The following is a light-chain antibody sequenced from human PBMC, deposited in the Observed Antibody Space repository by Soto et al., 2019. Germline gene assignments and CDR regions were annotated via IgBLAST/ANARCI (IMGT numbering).Light chain of an antibody. CDR3: AAWDDSLNGPV. Sequence: QSVLTQPPSASGTPGQRVTISCSGSSSNIGSNTVNWYQQVPGTAPKLLIYSNNQRPSGVPDRFSGSKSGTSASLAISGLQSEEEADYSCAAWDDSLNGPVFGGGTKLTVL. J-gene: IGLJ2*01. CDR2: SNN. CDR1: SSNIGSNT. V-gene: IGLV1-44*01.